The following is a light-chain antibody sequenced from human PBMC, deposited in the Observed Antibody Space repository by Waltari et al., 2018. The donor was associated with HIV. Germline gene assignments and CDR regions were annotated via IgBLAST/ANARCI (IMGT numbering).Light chain of an antibody. CDR3: ALYMGSGIWV. CDR1: SGSVSTSYY. J-gene: IGLJ3*02. V-gene: IGLV8-61*01. Sequence: QTVVTQEPSFSVSPGGTVTLTCALSSGSVSTSYYPSWYQQTPPQAPRTLIDSEKARSSGVPDRFAGSILGNKDALTITGDQAEDETDYYCALYMGSGIWVFGGGTKLTVL. CDR2: SEK.